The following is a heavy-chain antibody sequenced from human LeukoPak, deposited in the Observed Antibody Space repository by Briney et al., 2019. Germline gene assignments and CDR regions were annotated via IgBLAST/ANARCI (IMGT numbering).Heavy chain of an antibody. CDR3: AREANSGYCSGGDCYRDYYFGMDV. Sequence: PSETLSLTCTVSGGSISSYYWSWIRQPPGKGLEWIGYIYYSGSTNYNPSLKSRVTISVDTSKNQFSLKLSSVTAADTAVYYCAREANSGYCSGGDCYRDYYFGMDVWGQGTTVTASS. CDR2: IYYSGST. V-gene: IGHV4-59*01. J-gene: IGHJ6*02. CDR1: GGSISSYY. D-gene: IGHD2-15*01.